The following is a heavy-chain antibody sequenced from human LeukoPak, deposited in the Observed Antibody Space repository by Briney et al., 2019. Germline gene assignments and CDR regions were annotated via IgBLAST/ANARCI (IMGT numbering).Heavy chain of an antibody. CDR1: GFTFRNAW. V-gene: IGHV3-15*01. J-gene: IGHJ4*02. CDR3: TTESYHSSGYYSFYFNH. Sequence: GGSLRLSCAASGFTFRNAWMSWVRQAPGKGLEWVGRIKSKTDGGATDYAAPVKGRFTISRDDSKNTLDLQVNSLKTEDTAVYYCTTESYHSSGYYSFYFNHWGQGTLVTVSS. CDR2: IKSKTDGGAT. D-gene: IGHD3-22*01.